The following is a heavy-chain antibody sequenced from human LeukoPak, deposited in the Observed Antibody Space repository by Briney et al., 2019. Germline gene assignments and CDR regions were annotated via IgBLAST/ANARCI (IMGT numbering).Heavy chain of an antibody. CDR1: GFTFSGYS. Sequence: GGSLRLSCAASGFTFSGYSMNWVRQAPGKGLEWVSSISSSSSYIYYADSVKGRFTISRGNAKNSLYLQMNSLRAEDTAVYYCARDQTSSSWYVGVITTWYFDYWGQGTLVTVSS. D-gene: IGHD6-13*01. J-gene: IGHJ4*02. V-gene: IGHV3-21*01. CDR3: ARDQTSSSWYVGVITTWYFDY. CDR2: ISSSSSYI.